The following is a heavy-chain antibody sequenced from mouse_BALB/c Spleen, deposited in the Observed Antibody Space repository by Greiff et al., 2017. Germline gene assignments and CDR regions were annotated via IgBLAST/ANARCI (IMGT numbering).Heavy chain of an antibody. D-gene: IGHD1-1*01. J-gene: IGHJ3*01. Sequence: VQLKESGPELVKPGASMKISCKASGYSFTGYTMNWVKQSHGKNLEWIGLINPYNGGTSYNQKFKGKATLTVDKSSSTAYMELLSLTSEDSAVYYCARNYYGSSYELFAYWGQGTLVTVSA. CDR3: ARNYYGSSYELFAY. CDR1: GYSFTGYT. V-gene: IGHV1-18*01. CDR2: INPYNGGT.